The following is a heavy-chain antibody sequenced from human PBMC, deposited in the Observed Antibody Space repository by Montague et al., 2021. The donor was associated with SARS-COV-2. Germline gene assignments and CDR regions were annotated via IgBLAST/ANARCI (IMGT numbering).Heavy chain of an antibody. CDR1: GGSISNYY. V-gene: IGHV4-59*01. CDR3: ARGGGYYNYGLDV. J-gene: IGHJ6*02. Sequence: SETLSLTCTVSGGSISNYYWSWIRQPPGGGLEWIGYIYYGGSTXXXPSXKSRVTISLGTSKNQFSLKVTSVTAADTAVYYCARGGGYYNYGLDVWGPGTTVTVSS. D-gene: IGHD3-22*01. CDR2: IYYGGST.